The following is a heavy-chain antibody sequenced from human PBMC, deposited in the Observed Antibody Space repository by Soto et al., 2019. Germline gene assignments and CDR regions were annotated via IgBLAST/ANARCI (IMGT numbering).Heavy chain of an antibody. J-gene: IGHJ5*02. D-gene: IGHD1-26*01. CDR3: ARSSGGLFEITIDVSNCFGA. CDR2: INPNGGST. CDR1: ADTFTSYY. V-gene: IGHV1-46*01. Sequence: ASVKVSCKAPADTFTSYYIHWVRQAPGHGLEWMGIINPNGGSTRFAQTFQGRITMTTGTSTSTVYIELRSLRSEDTAVYYCARSSGGLFEITIDVSNCFGAWGQGSLVTVSS.